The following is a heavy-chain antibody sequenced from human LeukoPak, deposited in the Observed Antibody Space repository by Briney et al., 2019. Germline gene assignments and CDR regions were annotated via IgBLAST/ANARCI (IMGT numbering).Heavy chain of an antibody. V-gene: IGHV3-21*06. D-gene: IGHD3-22*01. CDR1: GFSFSSYS. Sequence: GGSLRLSCAVSGFSFSSYSFNWVRQAPGKGLEWVSSINTVSSYIYYADSLKGRFTISRDNAKNSVYLQMDSLRAEDSAVYYCARLRRNTDSSGFFYYYDYWGQGTLVTVSS. J-gene: IGHJ4*02. CDR2: INTVSSYI. CDR3: ARLRRNTDSSGFFYYYDY.